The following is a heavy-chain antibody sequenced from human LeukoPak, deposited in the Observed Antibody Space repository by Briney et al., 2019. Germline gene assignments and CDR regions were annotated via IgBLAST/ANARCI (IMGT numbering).Heavy chain of an antibody. D-gene: IGHD1-26*01. CDR2: ISAGNGNT. CDR1: GYTFTSYA. J-gene: IGHJ4*02. Sequence: ASVKVSCKASGYTFTSYALHWVRQAPGQRLEWMGWISAGNGNTKYSQNFQGRVTITGDTSASTAYMELSSLRSEDTAVYYCAREVVGPTSRYFDYWGQGTLVTVSS. V-gene: IGHV1-3*01. CDR3: AREVVGPTSRYFDY.